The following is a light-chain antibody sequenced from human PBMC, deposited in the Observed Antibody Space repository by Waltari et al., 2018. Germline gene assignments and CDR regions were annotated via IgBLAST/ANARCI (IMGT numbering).Light chain of an antibody. J-gene: IGLJ2*01. CDR3: QSGDSTSTHVV. V-gene: IGLV3-25*03. Sequence: SYELTQPPSVSVSPGQTARITCSGHALPKQYSFWYQQKPGQAPVLVTYKDTGRPSGIPDRFSGSSSGTTVTLTISGVQAEDEADYYCQSGDSTSTHVVFGGGTKLTVL. CDR2: KDT. CDR1: ALPKQY.